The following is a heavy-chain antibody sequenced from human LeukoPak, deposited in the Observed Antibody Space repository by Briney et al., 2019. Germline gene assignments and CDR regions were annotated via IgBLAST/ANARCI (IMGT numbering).Heavy chain of an antibody. CDR2: INWNGGST. D-gene: IGHD1-26*01. J-gene: IGHJ4*02. Sequence: GGSLRLSCAAPGFTFDDYGMSWVRQAPGKGLEWVSGINWNGGSTGYADSVKGRFTISRDNAKNSLYLQMNSLRAEDTALYYCARDGGSYYYDYWGQGTLVTVSS. CDR3: ARDGGSYYYDY. CDR1: GFTFDDYG. V-gene: IGHV3-20*04.